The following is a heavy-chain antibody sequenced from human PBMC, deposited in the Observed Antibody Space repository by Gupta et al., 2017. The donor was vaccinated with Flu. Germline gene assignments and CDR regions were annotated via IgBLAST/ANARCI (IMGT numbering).Heavy chain of an antibody. J-gene: IGHJ4*02. CDR1: GFTLSRDA. D-gene: IGHD5-12*01. V-gene: IGHV3-23*01. Sequence: EVQLLESGGGLVQPGGSLRRSCGASGFTLSRDAMSWVRQAPGKGLGWVSAIIGSGGSTYYADSVEGRFTISRDNSKNTLYLQMNSLRAEDTAVYYCATGGWEGGYDYLSDYWGQGTLVTVSS. CDR3: ATGGWEGGYDYLSDY. CDR2: IIGSGGST.